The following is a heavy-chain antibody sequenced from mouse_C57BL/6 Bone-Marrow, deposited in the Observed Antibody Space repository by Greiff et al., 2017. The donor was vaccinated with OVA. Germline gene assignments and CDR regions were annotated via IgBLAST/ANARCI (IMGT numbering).Heavy chain of an antibody. CDR2: IYPRSGNN. J-gene: IGHJ1*03. V-gene: IGHV1-81*01. CDR3: ARDYGSSYSWYFDV. D-gene: IGHD1-1*01. CDR1: GYTFTSYG. Sequence: QVQLKQSGAELARPGASVKLSCKASGYTFTSYGISWVKQRTGQGLEWIGEIYPRSGNNYYNEKFKGKATLTADKSSSTAYMELRSLTSENSAVYFCARDYGSSYSWYFDVWGTGTTVTVSS.